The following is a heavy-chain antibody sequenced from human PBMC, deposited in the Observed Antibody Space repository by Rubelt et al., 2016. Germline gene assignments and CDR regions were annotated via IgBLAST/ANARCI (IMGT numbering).Heavy chain of an antibody. V-gene: IGHV4-39*07. CDR3: ARESDSSGYGGY. D-gene: IGHD3-22*01. Sequence: QPQLQESGPGLVKPSETLSLTCTVSGDSISSRSYYWGWIRQPPGKNLEWIGSVYYSGTTYYNPSLKSRATISVDTSKNQFSPKLSSVTAADTAVYYCARESDSSGYGGYWGQGTLVTVSS. J-gene: IGHJ4*02. CDR2: VYYSGTT. CDR1: GDSISSRSYY.